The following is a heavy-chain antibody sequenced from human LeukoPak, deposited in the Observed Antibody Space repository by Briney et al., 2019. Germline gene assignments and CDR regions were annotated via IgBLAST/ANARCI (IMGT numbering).Heavy chain of an antibody. CDR1: GYTFTSSG. CDR3: ARVARSRGSSWSTFWYFYYMDV. Sequence: ASVKVSCKASGYTFTSSGISWVRQAPGQGLEWMGWISAYNGNTNYAQKLQGRVTMTTDTSTSTAYMELRSLRSDDTAVYYCARVARSRGSSWSTFWYFYYMDVRGKGTTVTVSS. CDR2: ISAYNGNT. J-gene: IGHJ6*03. V-gene: IGHV1-18*01. D-gene: IGHD6-13*01.